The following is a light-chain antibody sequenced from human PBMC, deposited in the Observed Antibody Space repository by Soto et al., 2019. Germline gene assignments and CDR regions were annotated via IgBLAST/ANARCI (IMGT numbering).Light chain of an antibody. V-gene: IGLV2-14*03. CDR2: DVS. Sequence: QSVLTQPASVSGPPGQSISISCTGTSSDVGGYNYVSWYQQHPGKAPKLMIYDVSNRPSGVSNRFSGFKSGNTASLTISGLHAEDEADYYCSSYTTSSTYVFGTGTKVTVL. J-gene: IGLJ1*01. CDR1: SSDVGGYNY. CDR3: SSYTTSSTYV.